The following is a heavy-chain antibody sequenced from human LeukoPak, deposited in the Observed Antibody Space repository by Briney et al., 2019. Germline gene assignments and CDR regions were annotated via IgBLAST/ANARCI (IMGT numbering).Heavy chain of an antibody. CDR2: ISYDGSNK. CDR1: GFTFSSYA. V-gene: IGHV3-30*04. D-gene: IGHD6-19*01. J-gene: IGHJ4*02. Sequence: GGSLRLSCAASGFTFSSYAMHWVRQAPGKGLEWVAVISYDGSNKYYADSVKGRFTISRDNSKNTLYLQMNSLRAEDTAVYYCARALIYVAGVDYWGQGTLVTVSS. CDR3: ARALIYVAGVDY.